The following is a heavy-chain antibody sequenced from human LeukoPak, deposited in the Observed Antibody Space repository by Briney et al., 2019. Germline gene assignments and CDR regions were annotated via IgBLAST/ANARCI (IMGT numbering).Heavy chain of an antibody. V-gene: IGHV4-59*01. J-gene: IGHJ6*02. CDR1: GGSISRYY. CDR2: IYYSGST. Sequence: SQTLSLTCTVSGGSISRYYWSWVRQPPGKGLEWIGYIYYSGSTNYNPSLKSRVTISVDTSKNQFSLKLSSVTAADTAVYYCARDRHDYGDYGSYYYYGMDVWGQGTTVTVSS. D-gene: IGHD4-17*01. CDR3: ARDRHDYGDYGSYYYYGMDV.